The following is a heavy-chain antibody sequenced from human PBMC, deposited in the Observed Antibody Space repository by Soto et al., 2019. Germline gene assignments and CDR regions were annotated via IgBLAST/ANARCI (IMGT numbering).Heavy chain of an antibody. CDR1: AYSFSTYA. CDR2: ISTYNGNT. J-gene: IGHJ4*02. V-gene: IGHV1-18*04. D-gene: IGHD6-19*01. Sequence: VASVKVSCKASAYSFSTYAISWVRQAPGQGLEWLGRISTYNGNTNYAQILQGRVTLTTDTSTSTAFMELRSLRSDDTAVYYCARTIAVAGIGYYFDYWGQGTLVTVSS. CDR3: ARTIAVAGIGYYFDY.